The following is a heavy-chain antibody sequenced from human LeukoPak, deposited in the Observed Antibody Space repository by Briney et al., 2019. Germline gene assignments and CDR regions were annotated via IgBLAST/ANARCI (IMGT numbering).Heavy chain of an antibody. V-gene: IGHV4-39*07. J-gene: IGHJ4*02. CDR3: ARLGYCSGGSCYSWVAANYYFDY. D-gene: IGHD2-15*01. Sequence: SETLSLTCTVSGGSTSSHSFYWGWIRQPPGKGLEWIGSIYYSGNTYYNPSLKSRVTISVDTSKNQFSLKLSSVTAADTAVYYCARLGYCSGGSCYSWVAANYYFDYWGQGTLVTVSS. CDR2: IYYSGNT. CDR1: GGSTSSHSFY.